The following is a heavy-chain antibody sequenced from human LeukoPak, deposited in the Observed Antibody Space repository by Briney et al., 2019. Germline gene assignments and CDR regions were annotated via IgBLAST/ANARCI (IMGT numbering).Heavy chain of an antibody. J-gene: IGHJ4*02. CDR1: GITFSDHD. V-gene: IGHV3-72*01. D-gene: IGHD3-10*01. Sequence: GGSLRLSCAVSGITFSDHDMDWVRQAPGKGLEWCGRTKNKGNSYTREYAAPVKGRFVISRDDSKNRLFLEMNSLKTEDTAVYYCVTHRPWRGVFWGQGTLVTVSS. CDR3: VTHRPWRGVF. CDR2: TKNKGNSYTR.